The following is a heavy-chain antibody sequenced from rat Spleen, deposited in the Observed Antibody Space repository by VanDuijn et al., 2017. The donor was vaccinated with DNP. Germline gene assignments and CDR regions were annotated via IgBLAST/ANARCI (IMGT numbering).Heavy chain of an antibody. CDR2: ISSGGGT. J-gene: IGHJ2*01. CDR3: ARSGRGALDY. D-gene: IGHD1-11*01. CDR1: RFSLTSYS. Sequence: QVQLKESGPGLVQPSRTLSLTCTVSRFSLTSYSVTWVRQPPGKGLEWIPVISSGGGTYYNSALKSRLSISRDTSKSQVFLKMNSLQTEDTAMYFCARSGRGALDYWGQGVMVTVSS. V-gene: IGHV2-6*01.